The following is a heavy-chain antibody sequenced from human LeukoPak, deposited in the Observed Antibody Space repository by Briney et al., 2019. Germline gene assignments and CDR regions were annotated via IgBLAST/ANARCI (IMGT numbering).Heavy chain of an antibody. V-gene: IGHV3-74*01. CDR2: IKTDGSTV. CDR1: GFTFSSYL. D-gene: IGHD2-8*01. Sequence: PGGALRLSCTASGFTFSSYLMHWVRQAPGKGLVWVSHIKTDGSTVSYADSVKGRFTISRDNAKNTLYLQMNSLRAEDTAVYFCARAGFYNGLDYWGQGTLVTASS. CDR3: ARAGFYNGLDY. J-gene: IGHJ4*02.